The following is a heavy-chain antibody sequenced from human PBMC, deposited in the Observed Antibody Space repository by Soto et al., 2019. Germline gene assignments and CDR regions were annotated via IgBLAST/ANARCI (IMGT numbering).Heavy chain of an antibody. CDR1: GFTFSSYA. V-gene: IGHV3-53*01. Sequence: GGSLRLSCAASGFTFSSYAMHWVRQAPGKGLEWVSALYDVDGSFYADSVKGRFTTSSDSSKTTVYLQMNDLRPDDTAVYYCATWHEREHAYDVWGQGTTVTVSS. CDR2: LYDVDGS. CDR3: ATWHEREHAYDV. D-gene: IGHD1-1*01. J-gene: IGHJ3*01.